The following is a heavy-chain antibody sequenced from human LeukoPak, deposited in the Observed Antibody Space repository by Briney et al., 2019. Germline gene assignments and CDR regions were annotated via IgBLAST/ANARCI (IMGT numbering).Heavy chain of an antibody. CDR2: ISDSGTGT. V-gene: IGHV3-23*01. Sequence: GGSLRLSCAASGFTFSSYAMSWVRQAPGKGLEWVSGISDSGTGTYYADSVKGRFTISRDNSKNTLFLLMNSLRAEDTAVYYCATDHIRRDGYSDFDYWGQGTLVTVSS. CDR3: ATDHIRRDGYSDFDY. J-gene: IGHJ4*02. D-gene: IGHD5-24*01. CDR1: GFTFSSYA.